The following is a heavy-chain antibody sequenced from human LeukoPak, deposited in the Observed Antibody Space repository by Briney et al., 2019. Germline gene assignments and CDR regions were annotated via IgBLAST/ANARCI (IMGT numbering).Heavy chain of an antibody. J-gene: IGHJ5*02. V-gene: IGHV4-39*01. Sequence: SETLSLTCTVSGGSISSSSYYWGWIRQPPGKGLEWIGSIYYSGSTYYNPSLKSRVTISVDTSKNQFSLKLSSVTAADTAVYYCARDRDTNNWFDLWGQGTLVTVSS. D-gene: IGHD5-24*01. CDR2: IYYSGST. CDR3: ARDRDTNNWFDL. CDR1: GGSISSSSYY.